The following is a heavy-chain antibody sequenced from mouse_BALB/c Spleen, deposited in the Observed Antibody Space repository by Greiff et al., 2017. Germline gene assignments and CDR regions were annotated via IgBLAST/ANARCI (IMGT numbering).Heavy chain of an antibody. CDR2: ISTYYGDA. CDR1: GYTFTDYA. J-gene: IGHJ4*01. D-gene: IGHD2-2*01. V-gene: IGHV1S137*01. Sequence: QVHVKQSGAELVRPVVSVKISCKGSGYTFTDYAMHWVKQSHAKSLEWIGVISTYYGDASYNQKFKGKATMTVDKSSSTAYMELARLTSEDSAIYYCARWLPYAMDYWGQGTSVTVSS. CDR3: ARWLPYAMDY.